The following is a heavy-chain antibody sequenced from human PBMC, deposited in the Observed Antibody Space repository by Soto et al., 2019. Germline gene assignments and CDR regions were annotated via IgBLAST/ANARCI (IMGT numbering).Heavy chain of an antibody. Sequence: GGSLRLSCAASGFTFSSYSMNWVRQAPGKGLEWVSYISSGSSAIHYADSVQGRFTISRDNAKNSLYLQMNSPRDEDTAVYYCARDIHYDGSAYYHALDYWGQGALVTVSS. CDR2: ISSGSSAI. D-gene: IGHD3-22*01. V-gene: IGHV3-48*02. J-gene: IGHJ4*02. CDR3: ARDIHYDGSAYYHALDY. CDR1: GFTFSSYS.